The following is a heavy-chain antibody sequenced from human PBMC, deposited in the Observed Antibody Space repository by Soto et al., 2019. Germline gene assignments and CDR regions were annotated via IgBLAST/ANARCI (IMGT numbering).Heavy chain of an antibody. CDR2: ISSSGSTI. CDR3: ARDQEAGSFFPYYYGMDV. D-gene: IGHD6-13*01. J-gene: IGHJ6*02. Sequence: GGSLRLSCATSGFTFSSYEMNWVRQAPGKGPEWVSYISSSGSTIYYADSVKGRFTISRDNAKNSLYLQMDSLRAEDTAVYYCARDQEAGSFFPYYYGMDVWGQGTTVTVSS. V-gene: IGHV3-48*03. CDR1: GFTFSSYE.